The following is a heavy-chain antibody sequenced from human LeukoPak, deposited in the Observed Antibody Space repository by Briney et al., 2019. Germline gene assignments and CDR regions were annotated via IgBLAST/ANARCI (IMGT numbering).Heavy chain of an antibody. J-gene: IGHJ4*02. CDR1: GYTFSNYF. CDR2: INPSGGAT. CDR3: ARDGEHLMGTTPFDY. V-gene: IGHV1-46*01. D-gene: IGHD1-26*01. Sequence: ASVKVSCKASGYTFSNYFMYWVRQAPGQGLEWMGVINPSGGATNYAQKFQGRVTMTRDMSTSTVYMELSGLTSDDTAVYFCARDGEHLMGTTPFDYWGQGTRVTVSS.